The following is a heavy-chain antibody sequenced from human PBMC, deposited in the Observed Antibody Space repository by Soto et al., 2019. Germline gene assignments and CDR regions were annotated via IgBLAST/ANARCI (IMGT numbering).Heavy chain of an antibody. CDR3: ARSVCVVVVAATREVCAFDI. V-gene: IGHV1-2*04. D-gene: IGHD2-15*01. J-gene: IGHJ3*02. CDR2: ISANIDGT. Sequence: ASVKVSCKASGYDFVSHGFAWVRQAPGQGLEWMGWISANIDGTKYAQKFQDWVTMTRDTSISTAYMELSRLRSDDTAVYYCARSVCVVVVAATREVCAFDIWGQGTMVTVSS. CDR1: GYDFVSHG.